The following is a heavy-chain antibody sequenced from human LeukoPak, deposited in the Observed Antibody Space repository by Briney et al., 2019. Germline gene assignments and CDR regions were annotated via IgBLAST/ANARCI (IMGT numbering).Heavy chain of an antibody. Sequence: GASVKVSCKASGYTFTGYYMHWVRQAPGQGLEWMGWINPNSGGTNYAQKFQGRVTMTRDTSISTAYMELSRLRSDDTAVYYCARVRGVKDTYYYYYYMDVWGKGTTVTVSS. V-gene: IGHV1-2*02. CDR1: GYTFTGYY. CDR3: ARVRGVKDTYYYYYYMDV. D-gene: IGHD3-10*01. J-gene: IGHJ6*03. CDR2: INPNSGGT.